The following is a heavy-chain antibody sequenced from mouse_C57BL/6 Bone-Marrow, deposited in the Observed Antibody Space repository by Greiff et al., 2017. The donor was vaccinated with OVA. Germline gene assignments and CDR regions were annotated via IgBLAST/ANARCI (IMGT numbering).Heavy chain of an antibody. Sequence: EVKLMESGGGLVKPGGSLKLSCAASGFTFSDYGMHWVRQAPEKGLEWVAYISSGSSTIYYADTVKGRFTISRDNAKNTLFLQMTSLRSEDTAMYYCARRYYGSSPYYVDYWGQGTTLTVSS. CDR2: ISSGSSTI. V-gene: IGHV5-17*01. CDR1: GFTFSDYG. CDR3: ARRYYGSSPYYVDY. J-gene: IGHJ2*01. D-gene: IGHD1-1*01.